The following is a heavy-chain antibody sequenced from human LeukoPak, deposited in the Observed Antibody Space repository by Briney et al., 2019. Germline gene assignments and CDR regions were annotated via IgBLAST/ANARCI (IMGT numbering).Heavy chain of an antibody. V-gene: IGHV4-59*01. CDR3: ARHQSGSYYAY. D-gene: IGHD1-26*01. Sequence: SETLSLTCTVSGGSISSYYWSWIRQPPGKGLEWIGYIYYSGSTNYNPSLESRVTISLDTSKSQFSLKLTSVTAADTAVYYCARHQSGSYYAYWGQGTLVTVSS. J-gene: IGHJ4*02. CDR1: GGSISSYY. CDR2: IYYSGST.